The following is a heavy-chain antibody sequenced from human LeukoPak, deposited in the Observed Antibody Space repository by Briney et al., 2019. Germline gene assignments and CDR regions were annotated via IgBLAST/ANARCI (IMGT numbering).Heavy chain of an antibody. CDR2: INPDGSRG. Sequence: GGSLRLSCAASGFSFSNSWMNWVRQAPGQGLEWVANINPDGSRGCYVDSVRGRFTISRDNAKNSLYLQMDSLRAEDTAVYYCARDWDVDTAMVTVDYWGQGTLVTVSS. J-gene: IGHJ4*02. D-gene: IGHD5-18*01. V-gene: IGHV3-7*01. CDR1: GFSFSNSW. CDR3: ARDWDVDTAMVTVDY.